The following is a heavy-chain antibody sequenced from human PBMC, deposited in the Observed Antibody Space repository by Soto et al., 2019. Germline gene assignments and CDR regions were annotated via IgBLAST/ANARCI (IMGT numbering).Heavy chain of an antibody. V-gene: IGHV3-53*01. CDR3: AKERKSIGSYYPYYFDY. Sequence: EVQLVESGGGLIQPGGSLRLSCAASGFTVSSNYMSWVRQAPGKGLEWVSVIYSGGSTYYADSVKGRFTISRDNSKNTQYLQMNSLRAEDTAVYYCAKERKSIGSYYPYYFDYWGQGTLVTVSS. CDR2: IYSGGST. J-gene: IGHJ4*02. CDR1: GFTVSSNY. D-gene: IGHD3-10*01.